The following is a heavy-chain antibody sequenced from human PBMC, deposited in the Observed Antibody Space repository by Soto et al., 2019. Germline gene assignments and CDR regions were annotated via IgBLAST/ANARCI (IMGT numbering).Heavy chain of an antibody. Sequence: SETLSLTCTVSGGSISSGGYYWSWIRQHPGKGLEWIGYIYYSGSTYYNPSLKSRVTISVDTSKNQFSLKLSSVTAADTAVYYCARDRSWWFGQNWFDPWGQGTLVTVSS. D-gene: IGHD2-15*01. CDR3: ARDRSWWFGQNWFDP. J-gene: IGHJ5*02. CDR1: GGSISSGGYY. CDR2: IYYSGST. V-gene: IGHV4-31*03.